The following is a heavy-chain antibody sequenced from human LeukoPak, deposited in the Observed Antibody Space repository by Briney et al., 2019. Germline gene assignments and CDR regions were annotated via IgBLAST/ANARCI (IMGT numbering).Heavy chain of an antibody. CDR1: GFTFSSYS. V-gene: IGHV3-23*01. Sequence: GGSLRLSCGASGFTFSSYSMSWVRRAPGKGLEWVSAITGGGSTFYADSVKGRFTISRDNSKNTLYLQMNSLRAEDTAVYYCAKRSASAAREYYFDYWGQGTLVTVSS. D-gene: IGHD2-2*01. CDR3: AKRSASAAREYYFDY. CDR2: ITGGGST. J-gene: IGHJ4*02.